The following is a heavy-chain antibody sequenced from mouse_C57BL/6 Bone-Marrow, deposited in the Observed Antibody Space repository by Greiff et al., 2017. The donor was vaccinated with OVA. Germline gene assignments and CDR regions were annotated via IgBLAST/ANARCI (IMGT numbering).Heavy chain of an antibody. D-gene: IGHD4-1*01. CDR3: ARLWDGYYFDY. J-gene: IGHJ2*01. V-gene: IGHV1-64*01. Sequence: VQLQQPGAELVKPGASVKLSCKASGYTFTSYWMHWVKQRPGQGLEWIGMIHPNSGSTNYNEKFKSKATLTVAKSSSTAYMQLSSLTSEDSAVYYCARLWDGYYFDYWGQGTTLTVSS. CDR2: IHPNSGST. CDR1: GYTFTSYW.